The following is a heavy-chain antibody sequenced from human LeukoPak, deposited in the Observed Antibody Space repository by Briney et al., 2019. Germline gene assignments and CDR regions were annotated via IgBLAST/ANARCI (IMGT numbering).Heavy chain of an antibody. J-gene: IGHJ4*02. V-gene: IGHV3-23*01. CDR3: ARSGLSRFGF. CDR1: GLTFSSYA. Sequence: PGGSLRLSCAASGLTFSSYAMNWVRQAPGKGLQWVSAFSGSGGSTYYADSVKGRFTISRDNSRNTLYLQMNSLRAEDTAVYYCARSGLSRFGFWGQGTLVTVSS. D-gene: IGHD2/OR15-2a*01. CDR2: FSGSGGST.